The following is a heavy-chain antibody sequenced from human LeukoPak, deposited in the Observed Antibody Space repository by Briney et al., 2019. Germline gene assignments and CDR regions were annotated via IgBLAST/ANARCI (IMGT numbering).Heavy chain of an antibody. CDR1: GGTFSSYA. CDR3: ARDHSSSGEGNWFDP. J-gene: IGHJ5*02. CDR2: IIPIFGTA. V-gene: IGHV1-69*05. Sequence: SVKVSCKASGGTFSSYAISWVRQAPGQGLEWMGRIIPIFGTANYAQKFQGRVTITTDESTSTAYMELSSLRSDDTAVYYCARDHSSSGEGNWFDPWGQGTLVTVSS. D-gene: IGHD6-6*01.